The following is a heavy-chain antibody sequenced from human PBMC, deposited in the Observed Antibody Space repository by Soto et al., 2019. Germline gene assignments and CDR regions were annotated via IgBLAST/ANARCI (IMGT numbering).Heavy chain of an antibody. V-gene: IGHV1-69*01. CDR2: IIPIFGTA. CDR3: ARRCYYYDSSGCLNWFDP. J-gene: IGHJ5*02. CDR1: GGTFSSYA. D-gene: IGHD3-22*01. Sequence: QVQLVQSGAEVKKPGSSVKVSCKASGGTFSSYAISWVRQAPGQGLEWMGGIIPIFGTANYAQNFQGRVTITADESTSTAYMELSSLRSEDTAVYYCARRCYYYDSSGCLNWFDPWGQGTLVTVSS.